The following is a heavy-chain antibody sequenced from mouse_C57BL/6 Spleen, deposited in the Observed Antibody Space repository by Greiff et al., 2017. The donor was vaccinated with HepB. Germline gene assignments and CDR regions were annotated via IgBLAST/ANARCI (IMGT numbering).Heavy chain of an antibody. V-gene: IGHV1-61*01. CDR1: GYTFTSYW. D-gene: IGHD1-1*01. CDR3: ARSGGSTVVATGDY. J-gene: IGHJ2*01. Sequence: QVQLQQPGAELVRPGSSVKLSCKASGYTFTSYWMDWVKQRPGQGLEWIGNIYPSDSETHYNQKFKDKATLTVDKSSSTAYMQRSSLTSEDSAVYYCARSGGSTVVATGDYWGQGTTLTVSS. CDR2: IYPSDSET.